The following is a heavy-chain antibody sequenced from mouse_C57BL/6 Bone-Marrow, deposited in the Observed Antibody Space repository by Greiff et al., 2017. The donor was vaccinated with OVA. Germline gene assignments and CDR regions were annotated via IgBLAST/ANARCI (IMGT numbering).Heavy chain of an antibody. D-gene: IGHD1-1*01. CDR3: ARGQHYGSSWWYFDV. CDR2: ISYDGSN. CDR1: GYSITSGYY. Sequence: EVQLQESGPGLVKPSQSLSLTCSVTGYSITSGYYWNWIRQFPGNKLEWMGYISYDGSNNYNPSLKNRISITRDTSKNQFFLKLNSVTTEDTATYYCARGQHYGSSWWYFDVWGTGTTVTVSS. J-gene: IGHJ1*03. V-gene: IGHV3-6*01.